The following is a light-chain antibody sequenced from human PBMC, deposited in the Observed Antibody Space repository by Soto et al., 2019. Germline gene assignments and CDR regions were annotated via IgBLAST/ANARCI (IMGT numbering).Light chain of an antibody. Sequence: QSVLTQPPSASATPGQRVTISCSGSSSNIGSNNVEWYQHLPGTAPKLLIYSNNQGPSGVPDQFSGSKSGTSASLAISGLQSEDEADYYCSSWDDSLNGLVIGGGTKLTVL. V-gene: IGLV1-44*01. CDR3: SSWDDSLNGLV. CDR2: SNN. J-gene: IGLJ3*02. CDR1: SSNIGSNN.